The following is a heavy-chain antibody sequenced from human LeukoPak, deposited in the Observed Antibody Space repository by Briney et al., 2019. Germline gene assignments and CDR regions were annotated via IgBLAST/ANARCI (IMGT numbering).Heavy chain of an antibody. CDR1: GGTFSSYA. V-gene: IGHV1-69*06. CDR2: IIPIFGTA. Sequence: SVKVSCKASGGTFSSYAISWVRQAPGQGLEWMGGIIPIFGTANYAQKFQGRVTVTADKSSTTVYMELSSLRSEDTAVYYCARVVEAGYSQFDYWGQGTLVTVSS. J-gene: IGHJ4*02. D-gene: IGHD4-23*01. CDR3: ARVVEAGYSQFDY.